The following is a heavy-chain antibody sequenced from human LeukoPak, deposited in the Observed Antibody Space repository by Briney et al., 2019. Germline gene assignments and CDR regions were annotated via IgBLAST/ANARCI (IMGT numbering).Heavy chain of an antibody. CDR1: DLNMMHYY. CDR3: ALVLYHSGRPGP. V-gene: IGHV4-34*08. CDR2: IDHSGST. Sequence: PSETLSLTCAVYDLNMMHYYLSWIRQPPGKGLEYIGEIDHSGSTTYNPSLRGRVSISIDTSRNQFSLKVNSMTAADTGIYYCALVLYHSGRPGPWGQGTLVTVSS. J-gene: IGHJ5*02. D-gene: IGHD2-8*02.